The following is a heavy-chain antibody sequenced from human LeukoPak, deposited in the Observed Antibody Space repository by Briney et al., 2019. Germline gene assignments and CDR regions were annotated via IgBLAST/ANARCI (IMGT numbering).Heavy chain of an antibody. D-gene: IGHD2-15*01. V-gene: IGHV3-23*01. CDR2: ISGSGNT. CDR3: ARYCSGVSCYSGVDS. J-gene: IGHJ4*02. CDR1: GFTFSNYV. Sequence: GGSLRLSCAASGFTFSNYVMICVRQAPGKGLEWVSTISGSGNTYYADSVKGRFSISRDNSKNTLFLQMNSLRTADTALYYCARYCSGVSCYSGVDSWGEGTLVTVSS.